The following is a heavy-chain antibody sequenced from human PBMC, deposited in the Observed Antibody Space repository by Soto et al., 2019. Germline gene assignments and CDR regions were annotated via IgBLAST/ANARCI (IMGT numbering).Heavy chain of an antibody. CDR2: VNHSGTT. CDR3: ARGGSDSYYYYGMDV. Sequence: SETLSLTCGVFGGSFSNYYWSWIRQPPGKGLEWIGEVNHSGTTNYNPTLKSRVTTSVDTSKSQFSLRVTSLTAADTALYYCARGGSDSYYYYGMDVWGQGTTVTVSS. V-gene: IGHV4-34*01. J-gene: IGHJ6*02. D-gene: IGHD6-25*01. CDR1: GGSFSNYY.